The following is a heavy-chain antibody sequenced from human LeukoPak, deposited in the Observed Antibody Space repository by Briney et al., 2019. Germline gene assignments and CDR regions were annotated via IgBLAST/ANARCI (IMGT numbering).Heavy chain of an antibody. D-gene: IGHD2-2*01. Sequence: SETLSLTCTVSGGSISSSSSYWGWIRQPPGKGLEWIGSIYYSGSTYYNPSLKSRVTISVDTSKNQFSLKLNSVTAADTAVYYCARQVVVVVPAAMGIFDPWGQGTLVTVSS. J-gene: IGHJ5*02. CDR3: ARQVVVVVPAAMGIFDP. V-gene: IGHV4-39*01. CDR1: GGSISSSSSY. CDR2: IYYSGST.